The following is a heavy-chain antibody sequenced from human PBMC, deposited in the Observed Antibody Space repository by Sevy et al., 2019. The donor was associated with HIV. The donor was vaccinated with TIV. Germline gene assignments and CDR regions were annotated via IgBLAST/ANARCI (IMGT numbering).Heavy chain of an antibody. V-gene: IGHV3-49*04. CDR2: IRSKAYGGTT. D-gene: IGHD1-26*01. CDR3: TRVEGATDWGMDV. CDR1: GFTFGDYT. Sequence: GGSMRLSCTASGFTFGDYTMSWVRQAPGKGLEWVSFIRSKAYGGTTQYAASVKGSLTMSRDDSKSIAYLQMNSLRTEDTAVYYCTRVEGATDWGMDVWGQGTTVTVSS. J-gene: IGHJ6*02.